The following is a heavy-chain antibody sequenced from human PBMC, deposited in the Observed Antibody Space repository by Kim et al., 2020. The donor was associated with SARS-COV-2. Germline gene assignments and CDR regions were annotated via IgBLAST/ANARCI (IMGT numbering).Heavy chain of an antibody. CDR2: IYSGGST. CDR1: GFTVSSNY. CDR3: ARSRETSGYYDSSGYYIDY. V-gene: IGHV3-53*01. J-gene: IGHJ4*02. D-gene: IGHD3-22*01. Sequence: GGSLRLSCAASGFTVSSNYMSWVRQAPGKGLEWVSAIYSGGSTYYADSVKGRFTISRDNSKNTLYLQMNSLRAEDTAVYYCARSRETSGYYDSSGYYIDYWGQGTLVTVSS.